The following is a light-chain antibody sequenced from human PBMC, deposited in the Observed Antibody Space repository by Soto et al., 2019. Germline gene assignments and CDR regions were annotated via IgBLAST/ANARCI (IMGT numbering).Light chain of an antibody. Sequence: EILMTQSPSTLSVSPGERATLSCRASQSVSTNLAWYQQKPGQAPRLLIHGASTRATGIPARLSGSGSGTAFTLTISSLQSEDFPVYYCQQYNNWPSFGQGTKVDIK. V-gene: IGKV3-15*01. CDR2: GAS. CDR1: QSVSTN. J-gene: IGKJ1*01. CDR3: QQYNNWPS.